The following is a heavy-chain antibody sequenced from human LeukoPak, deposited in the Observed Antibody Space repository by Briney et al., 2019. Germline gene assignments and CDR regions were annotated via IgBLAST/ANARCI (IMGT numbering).Heavy chain of an antibody. V-gene: IGHV5-51*01. CDR3: ARQREYVTIDF. CDR1: GYSFTNYW. J-gene: IGHJ4*02. Sequence: GESLKISCKGSGYSFTNYWIGWVRLMPGKGLEWMGIIYPGDSETRYSTSFQGQVTISADKSINTAYLQWSSLKASDTAMYYCARQREYVTIDFWGQGTLVTVSS. CDR2: IYPGDSET. D-gene: IGHD6-6*01.